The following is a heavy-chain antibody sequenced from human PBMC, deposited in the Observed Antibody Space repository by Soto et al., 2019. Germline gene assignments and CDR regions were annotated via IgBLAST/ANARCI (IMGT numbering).Heavy chain of an antibody. V-gene: IGHV3-30-3*01. D-gene: IGHD3-3*01. CDR2: ISYDGSNK. CDR1: GFTFSNHA. CDR3: ARVPGYDFWSGSQGDH. J-gene: IGHJ4*02. Sequence: GGSLRLSCAGSGFTFSNHAMYWVRQAPGKGLEWVAVISYDGSNKYYSDSVKGRFTISRDNSKDTLYLQMNSLRAEDTAVYYCARVPGYDFWSGSQGDHWGQGTLVTVS.